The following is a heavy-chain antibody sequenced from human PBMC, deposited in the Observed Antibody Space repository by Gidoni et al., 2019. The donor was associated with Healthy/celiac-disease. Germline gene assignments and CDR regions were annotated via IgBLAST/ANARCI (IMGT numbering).Heavy chain of an antibody. D-gene: IGHD2-15*01. CDR1: GGSISSSSYY. CDR3: ARAPWGSGPLYMDV. J-gene: IGHJ6*03. CDR2: IYYSGST. V-gene: IGHV4-39*01. Sequence: QLQLQESGPGLAKPSETLSLTCTVSGGSISSSSYYWGWIRQPPGKGLEWIGGIYYSGSTYYNPSLKSRVTISVDTSKNQFSLKLSSVAAADAAVYYCARAPWGSGPLYMDVWGKGTTVTVSS.